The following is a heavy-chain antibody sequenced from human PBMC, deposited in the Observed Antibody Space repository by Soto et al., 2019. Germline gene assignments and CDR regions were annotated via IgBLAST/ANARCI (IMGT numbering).Heavy chain of an antibody. D-gene: IGHD3-22*01. CDR1: GYTFTSYD. J-gene: IGHJ5*02. V-gene: IGHV1-8*01. CDR2: MNPNSGDT. CDR3: ARGPSRLIMIAEPHEGSLWLDP. Sequence: QVPLVQSGAEVKKPGASVKVSCNTSGYTFTSYDINWVRQATGQKLEWMGWMNPNSGDTGYAQKFQGRVTMTRNTSISTAYMDLTSLRSEDTAVYYCARGPSRLIMIAEPHEGSLWLDPWGQGTLVSVSS.